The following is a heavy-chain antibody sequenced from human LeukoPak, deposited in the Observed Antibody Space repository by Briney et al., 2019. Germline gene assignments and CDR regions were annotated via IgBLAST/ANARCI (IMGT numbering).Heavy chain of an antibody. CDR2: IWYDGSEK. V-gene: IGHV3-33*01. Sequence: GGSLRFSCAASGFTFSTYGMHWVRQAPGKGLEWVAVIWYDGSEKYYADSVKGRFTISRDNSKNTLYLQMNSLRAEDTAVYYCARDRNVDYFDYWGQGTLVTVAS. D-gene: IGHD1-1*01. CDR1: GFTFSTYG. CDR3: ARDRNVDYFDY. J-gene: IGHJ4*02.